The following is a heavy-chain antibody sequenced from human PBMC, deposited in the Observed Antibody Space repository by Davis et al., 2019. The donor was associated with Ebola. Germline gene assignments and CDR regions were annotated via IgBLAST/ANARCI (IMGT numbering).Heavy chain of an antibody. CDR2: ISWNSGSI. J-gene: IGHJ4*02. CDR1: GFTFDDYA. D-gene: IGHD4-17*01. CDR3: ARDLTTGDYGDYVFDY. V-gene: IGHV3-9*01. Sequence: SLKISCAASGFTFDDYAMHWVRQAPGRGLEWVSGISWNSGSIGYADSVKGRFTISRDNSKNTLYLQMNSLRAEDTAVYYCARDLTTGDYGDYVFDYWGQGTLVTVSS.